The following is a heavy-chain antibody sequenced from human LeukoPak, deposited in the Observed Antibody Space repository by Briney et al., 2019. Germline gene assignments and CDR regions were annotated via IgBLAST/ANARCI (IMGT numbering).Heavy chain of an antibody. J-gene: IGHJ4*02. Sequence: ASVKVSCKASGYTFTSYYIHWVRQAPGQGLEWMGIINPSADSTNYAQKFQGRVTMTRDMSTSTVYMDLSSLTSEDTAVYYCAVNPNLGSYYAYWGQGTLVTVSS. D-gene: IGHD1-26*01. CDR2: INPSADST. V-gene: IGHV1-46*01. CDR1: GYTFTSYY. CDR3: AVNPNLGSYYAY.